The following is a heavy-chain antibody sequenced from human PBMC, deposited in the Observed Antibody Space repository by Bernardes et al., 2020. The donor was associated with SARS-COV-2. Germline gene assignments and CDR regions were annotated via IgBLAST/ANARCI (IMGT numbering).Heavy chain of an antibody. CDR1: GLTVSSNH. CDR2: VYDNGGT. J-gene: IGHJ6*02. CDR3: ARERPDCSGGVCNSYAMDV. D-gene: IGHD2-15*01. Sequence: GGSLRLSCRASGLTVSSNHMSWVRQAPGKGLEWVSFVYDNGGTYYGDSVKGRFTISRDDSRNILYLQMNSLRAEDTAVYYCARERPDCSGGVCNSYAMDVWGQGTTVTVSS. V-gene: IGHV3-66*03.